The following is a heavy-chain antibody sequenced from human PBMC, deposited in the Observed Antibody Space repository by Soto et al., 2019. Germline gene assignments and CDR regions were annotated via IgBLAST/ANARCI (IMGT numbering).Heavy chain of an antibody. CDR3: ASGIATPGAYDYFDS. V-gene: IGHV3-74*01. Sequence: GGSLRLSCAASGFTFSSSWMHWVRQAPGEGLVWVSRINSDGTSTNYAGFVRGRFTISRDNAKNTLYLQMNSLTAEDTAVYFCASGIATPGAYDYFDSWGQGALVTVSS. CDR2: INSDGTST. D-gene: IGHD6-13*01. CDR1: GFTFSSSW. J-gene: IGHJ4*02.